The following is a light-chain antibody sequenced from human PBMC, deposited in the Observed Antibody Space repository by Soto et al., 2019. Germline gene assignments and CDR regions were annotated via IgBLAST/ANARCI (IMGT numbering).Light chain of an antibody. Sequence: DIQMTQSPSSLSASVGDRVTITCRASQSISFYLNWYQQKPGNAPKVLIYAASNLQTGVPSRFSGSGSGTDFTLTINSLQPEDFATYSRQQSYSTPITFGQGTRLEIK. CDR1: QSISFY. V-gene: IGKV1-39*01. CDR3: QQSYSTPIT. CDR2: AAS. J-gene: IGKJ5*01.